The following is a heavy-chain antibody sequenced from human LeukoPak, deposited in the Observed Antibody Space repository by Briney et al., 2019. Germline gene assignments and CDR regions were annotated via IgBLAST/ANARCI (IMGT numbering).Heavy chain of an antibody. Sequence: GASVKVSCKASGYTFTGYYMHWVRQAPGQRLEWMGWINPNSGGTNYAQKFQARVTMTRDTSISTAYLELSRLRSDDTAVYYCASAHFYDSSGYYPKDAFDIWGQGTMVTVSA. D-gene: IGHD3-22*01. J-gene: IGHJ3*02. CDR1: GYTFTGYY. CDR2: INPNSGGT. CDR3: ASAHFYDSSGYYPKDAFDI. V-gene: IGHV1-2*02.